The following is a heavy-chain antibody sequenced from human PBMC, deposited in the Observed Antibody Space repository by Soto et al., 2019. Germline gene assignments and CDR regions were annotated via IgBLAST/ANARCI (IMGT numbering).Heavy chain of an antibody. V-gene: IGHV3-23*01. Sequence: EVQLLESGGGLVQPGGSLRLSCAASGFTFSSYGMTWVRQAPGKGLEWVSFSSATGAGTYYADSVKGRFTISRDNSNNTMYLKMTSLRADDTAVYYCAKDRRAGGNYGLYSDFWGQGALVIVSS. CDR3: AKDRRAGGNYGLYSDF. D-gene: IGHD1-7*01. CDR2: SSATGAGT. J-gene: IGHJ4*02. CDR1: GFTFSSYG.